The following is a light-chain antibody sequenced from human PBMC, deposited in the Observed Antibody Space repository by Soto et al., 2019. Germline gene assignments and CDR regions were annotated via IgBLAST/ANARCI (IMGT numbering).Light chain of an antibody. CDR2: GAS. V-gene: IGKV3D-20*02. J-gene: IGKJ5*01. CDR1: QSVRSMY. CDR3: QQGTIRTRVT. Sequence: ELVFTQAPATLSLSPGERATLSCRASQSVRSMYLAWYQQKCGQAPRLLIYGASSRATGIPDRFSGSGSGTDVTLTISCLEPEDSAIYYCQQGTIRTRVTFGHGTRLEIK.